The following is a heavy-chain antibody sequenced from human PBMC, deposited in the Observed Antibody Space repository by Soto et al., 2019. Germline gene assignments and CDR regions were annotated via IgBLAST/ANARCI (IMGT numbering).Heavy chain of an antibody. CDR2: ISAYNGNT. J-gene: IGHJ5*02. D-gene: IGHD2-21*01. CDR3: ARLIPAVVGNWFEA. Sequence: GASVKVSCKASGYTFTSYGISWVRQAPGQGLEWMGWISAYNGNTNYAQKLQGRVTMTTDTSTSTAYMELRSLRSDDTAVYYCARLIPAVVGNWFEAWGQGTLVTVSS. CDR1: GYTFTSYG. V-gene: IGHV1-18*01.